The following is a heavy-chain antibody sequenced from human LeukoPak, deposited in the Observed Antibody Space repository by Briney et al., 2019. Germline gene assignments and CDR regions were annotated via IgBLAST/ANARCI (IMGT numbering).Heavy chain of an antibody. Sequence: SETLSLTCTVSGGSISSGSYYWSWIRQPAGKGLEWIGRIYTSGSTNYNPSLKSRVTISVDTSKNQFSLKLSSVTAADTAVYYCARESSSHGWFDPWGQGTLVTVSS. V-gene: IGHV4-61*02. CDR1: GGSISSGSYY. J-gene: IGHJ5*02. D-gene: IGHD6-13*01. CDR2: IYTSGST. CDR3: ARESSSHGWFDP.